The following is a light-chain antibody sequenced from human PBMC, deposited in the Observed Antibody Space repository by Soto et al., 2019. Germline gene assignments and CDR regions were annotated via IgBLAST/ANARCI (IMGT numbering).Light chain of an antibody. Sequence: QPVLTQSPSASASLGASVKLTCTLSSGHSSYAIAWHQQQPEKGPRYLMKLNSDGSHSKGDGIPDRFSGSSSGAERYLTISSLQCEDEADYYCQTWGTGIRVFGGGTTLTVL. CDR2: LNSDGSH. J-gene: IGLJ2*01. CDR3: QTWGTGIRV. V-gene: IGLV4-69*01. CDR1: SGHSSYA.